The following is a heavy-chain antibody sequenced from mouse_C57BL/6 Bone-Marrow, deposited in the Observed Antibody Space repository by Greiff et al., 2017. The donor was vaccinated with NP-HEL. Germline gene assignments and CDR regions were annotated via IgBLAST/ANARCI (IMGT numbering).Heavy chain of an antibody. V-gene: IGHV5-15*01. CDR2: ISNLAYSI. CDR1: GFTFSDYG. J-gene: IGHJ4*01. Sequence: EVKLVESGGGLVQPGGSLKLSCAASGFTFSDYGMAWVRQAPRKGPEWVAFISNLAYSIYYADTVTGRFTISRENAKNTLYQEMSSLRSEDTAMYYCARLYYYAMDYWGQGTTVTVSS. CDR3: ARLYYYAMDY.